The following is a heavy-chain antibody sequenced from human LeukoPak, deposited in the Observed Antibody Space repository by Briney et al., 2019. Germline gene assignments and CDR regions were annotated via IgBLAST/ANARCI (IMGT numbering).Heavy chain of an antibody. J-gene: IGHJ4*02. CDR2: ISAYNGNT. Sequence: ASVKVSCKASGYTFTSYGISWVRQAPGQGLEWMGWISAYNGNTNYAQKLQGRVTMTTDTSTTTAYMELRSLRSDDTAVYYCARDRRLQWELGPTGHWGQGTLVTVSS. CDR3: ARDRRLQWELGPTGH. CDR1: GYTFTSYG. V-gene: IGHV1-18*01. D-gene: IGHD1-26*01.